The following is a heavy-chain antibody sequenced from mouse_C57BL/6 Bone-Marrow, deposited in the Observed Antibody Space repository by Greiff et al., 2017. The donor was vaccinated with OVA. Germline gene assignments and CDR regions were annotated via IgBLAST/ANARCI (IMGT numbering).Heavy chain of an antibody. CDR1: GFSLSTFGMG. Sequence: QVTLKVSGPGILQPFQTLSLTCSFSGFSLSTFGMGVGWIRQPSGKGLEWLAHIWWDDDKYYNPALKSRLTISKDTSKNQVFLKIANVDTADTATYYCARRRYGNSYYYAMDYWGQGTSVTVSS. J-gene: IGHJ4*01. D-gene: IGHD2-1*01. V-gene: IGHV8-8*01. CDR3: ARRRYGNSYYYAMDY. CDR2: IWWDDDK.